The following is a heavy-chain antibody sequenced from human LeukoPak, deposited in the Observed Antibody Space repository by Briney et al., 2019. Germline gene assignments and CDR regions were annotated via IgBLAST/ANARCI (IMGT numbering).Heavy chain of an antibody. CDR1: RGSISNFY. D-gene: IGHD2-15*01. CDR3: TRGRYCSGDSCYFDY. CDR2: IFTSGST. V-gene: IGHV4-4*07. Sequence: SETLSLTCTVSRGSISNFYWTWLRQPAGEGLEWIGHIFTSGSTKYNPSLKSRVTMSIDTSKNQFSLKLSSVTAADTAVYYCTRGRYCSGDSCYFDYWGQGTLVTVSS. J-gene: IGHJ4*02.